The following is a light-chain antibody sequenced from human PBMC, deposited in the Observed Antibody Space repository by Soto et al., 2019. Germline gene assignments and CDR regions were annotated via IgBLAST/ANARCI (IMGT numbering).Light chain of an antibody. CDR1: SSDVGGYDY. CDR3: SSYTSSSTPRV. Sequence: QSALTQPASVSGSPGQSITISCTGTSSDVGGYDYVSWYQQHPGKAPKLMIYDVTSRPSGVSIRFSGSKSGNTASLTLSGLQAEDEADYYCSSYTSSSTPRVFGTGTKLTVL. V-gene: IGLV2-14*03. CDR2: DVT. J-gene: IGLJ1*01.